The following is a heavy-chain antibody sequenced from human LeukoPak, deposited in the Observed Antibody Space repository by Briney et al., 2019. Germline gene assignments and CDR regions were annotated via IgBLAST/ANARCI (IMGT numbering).Heavy chain of an antibody. J-gene: IGHJ3*02. D-gene: IGHD3-22*01. V-gene: IGHV1-69*01. CDR2: IIPIFGTA. CDR3: ARDLGDSSGYGAFDI. Sequence: SVKVSCKASGGTFSSYAISWVRQAPGQGLEGMGGIIPIFGTANYAQKFQGRVTITADESTSTAYMELSSLRSEDTAVYYCARDLGDSSGYGAFDIWGQGTMVTVSS. CDR1: GGTFSSYA.